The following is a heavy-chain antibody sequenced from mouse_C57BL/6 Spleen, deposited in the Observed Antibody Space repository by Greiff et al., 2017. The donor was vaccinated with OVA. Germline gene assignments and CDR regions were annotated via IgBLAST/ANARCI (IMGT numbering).Heavy chain of an antibody. Sequence: VQLQQPGAELVMPGASVKLSCKASGYTFTSYWMHWVKQRPGQGLEWIGEIDPSDSYTNYNQKFKGKSTLTVDKSSSTAYMQLSSLTSEDSAVYYCANGGYAMDYWGQGTSVTVSS. V-gene: IGHV1-69*01. CDR3: ANGGYAMDY. CDR1: GYTFTSYW. CDR2: IDPSDSYT. J-gene: IGHJ4*01.